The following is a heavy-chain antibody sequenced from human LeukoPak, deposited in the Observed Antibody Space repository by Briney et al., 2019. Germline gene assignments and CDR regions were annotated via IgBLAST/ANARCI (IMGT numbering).Heavy chain of an antibody. CDR2: ISYDGNNK. J-gene: IGHJ4*02. CDR3: ARDPMDSSGWYWDF. V-gene: IGHV3-30-3*01. CDR1: GXTFSSFA. D-gene: IGHD6-19*01. Sequence: GGSLRLSCAASGXTFSSFAMHWVRQAPGKGLEWVAFISYDGNNKYYADSVKGRFTISRDNSKNTLYLQMNSLRPEDTAVYYCARDPMDSSGWYWDFWGQGTLVTVSS.